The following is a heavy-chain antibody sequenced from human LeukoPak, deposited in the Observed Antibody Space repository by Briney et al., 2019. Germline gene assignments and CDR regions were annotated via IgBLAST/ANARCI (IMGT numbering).Heavy chain of an antibody. CDR3: ASGVVTHPHGGS. CDR2: INPNSGGT. D-gene: IGHD3-3*01. CDR1: GYTFTGYY. J-gene: IGHJ5*02. V-gene: IGHV1-2*02. Sequence: ASVNVSCKASGYTFTGYYMHWVRQAPGQGLEWMGWINPNSGGTNYAQKFQGRVTMTRDTSINTAYMELSRLRSDDTAVYYCASGVVTHPHGGSWGQGTLVTVSS.